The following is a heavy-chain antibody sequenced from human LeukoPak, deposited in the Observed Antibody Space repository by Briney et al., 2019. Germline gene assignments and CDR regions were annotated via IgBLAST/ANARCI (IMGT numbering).Heavy chain of an antibody. CDR1: GFTFSSYE. D-gene: IGHD6-19*01. Sequence: QAGGSLRLSCAASGFTFSSYEINWVRQAPGKGLEWVSYISSSGSTIYYADSVKGRFTISRDNAKNSLYLQMNSLRAEDTAVYYCARDSIAVAGDFDYWGQGTLVTVSS. V-gene: IGHV3-48*03. CDR2: ISSSGSTI. J-gene: IGHJ4*02. CDR3: ARDSIAVAGDFDY.